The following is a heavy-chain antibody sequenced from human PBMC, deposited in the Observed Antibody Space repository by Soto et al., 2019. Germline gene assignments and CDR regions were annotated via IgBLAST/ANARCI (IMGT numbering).Heavy chain of an antibody. CDR2: ISAYNGNT. CDR1: GYTFTDYA. V-gene: IGHV1-18*01. J-gene: IGHJ4*02. D-gene: IGHD6-19*01. CDR3: ARDTSRIAVAVDFDY. Sequence: ASVKVSCKASGYTFTDYAISWVRQAPGQGLEWMGWISAYNGNTHYAQNFLGRVTMTTDTSTTTAYMEVRSLRSDDTAVYYCARDTSRIAVAVDFDYWGQGTLVTVS.